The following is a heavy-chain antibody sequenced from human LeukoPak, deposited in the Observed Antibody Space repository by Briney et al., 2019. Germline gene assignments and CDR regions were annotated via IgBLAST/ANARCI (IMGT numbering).Heavy chain of an antibody. CDR1: GYSISSGYY. D-gene: IGHD3-22*01. J-gene: IGHJ3*02. V-gene: IGHV4-38-2*01. CDR2: IYHSGST. Sequence: SETLSLTXAVSGYSISSGYYWGWIRQPPGKGLEWIGSIYHSGSTYYNPSLKSRVTISVDTSKNQFSLKLRSATAADTAVYYCARRYYYESGGYSDAFDIWGQGTMVTVSS. CDR3: ARRYYYESGGYSDAFDI.